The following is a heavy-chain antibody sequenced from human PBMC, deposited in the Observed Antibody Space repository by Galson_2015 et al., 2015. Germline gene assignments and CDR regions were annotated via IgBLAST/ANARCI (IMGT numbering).Heavy chain of an antibody. CDR3: TRDRGCSGGSCYEPYYYGMDV. Sequence: QAPGKGLEWVSYTNTGGSTTYFADSVKGRLTISRDNAKNSLYLQMNSLRAEDTAVYYCTRDRGCSGGSCYEPYYYGMDVWGQGTTVTVSS. CDR2: TNTGGSTT. D-gene: IGHD2-15*01. V-gene: IGHV3-11*01. J-gene: IGHJ6*02.